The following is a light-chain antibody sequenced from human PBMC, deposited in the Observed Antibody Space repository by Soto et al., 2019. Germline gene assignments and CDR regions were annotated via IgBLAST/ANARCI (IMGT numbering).Light chain of an antibody. CDR1: QSVSSSY. CDR3: QQYGSSRT. V-gene: IGKV3-20*01. J-gene: IGKJ1*01. Sequence: EIALSLYPGTLSLSPGERATLSCRASQSVSSSYLAWYQQKPGQAPRLLIYGASSRATGIPDRFSGSGSGTDFTLTISILEHEDFAVYCCQQYGSSRTFGQGTKVDI. CDR2: GAS.